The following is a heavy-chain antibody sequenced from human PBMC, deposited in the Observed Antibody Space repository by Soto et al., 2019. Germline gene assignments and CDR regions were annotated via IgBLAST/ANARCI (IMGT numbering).Heavy chain of an antibody. Sequence: ASVKVSCRTSGYTFSNYGITWVRQAPGQPLEWLGWISLYSDGANYAQKFQGRVSMTTDTSTTTAYMELRSLRSDDTAVYYCARVVPGAEAWFGPWGQGTLVTVSS. J-gene: IGHJ5*02. D-gene: IGHD2-2*01. V-gene: IGHV1-18*01. CDR2: ISLYSDGA. CDR3: ARVVPGAEAWFGP. CDR1: GYTFSNYG.